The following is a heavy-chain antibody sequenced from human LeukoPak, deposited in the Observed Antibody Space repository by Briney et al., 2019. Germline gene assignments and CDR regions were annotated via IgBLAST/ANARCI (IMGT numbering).Heavy chain of an antibody. Sequence: ASVKVSCKASGYTFTGYYMHWVRQAPGQGLESMGWINPNSGGTNYAQKFQGRVTMTRGTSISTAYMELSRLRSDDTAVYYCARDSNSGYPDAFDIWGQGTMVTVSS. CDR1: GYTFTGYY. CDR3: ARDSNSGYPDAFDI. D-gene: IGHD3-22*01. CDR2: INPNSGGT. V-gene: IGHV1-2*02. J-gene: IGHJ3*02.